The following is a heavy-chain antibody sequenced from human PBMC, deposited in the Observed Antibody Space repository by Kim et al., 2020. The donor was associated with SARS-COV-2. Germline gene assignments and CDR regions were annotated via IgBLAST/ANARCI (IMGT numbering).Heavy chain of an antibody. D-gene: IGHD3-16*01. V-gene: IGHV3-9*01. CDR3: AKDPHRLAYYYYYMDV. Sequence: SVKGRFTISRDNAKNTLYLQMNSLRAEDTALYYCAKDPHRLAYYYYYMDVWGKGTTVTVSS. J-gene: IGHJ6*03.